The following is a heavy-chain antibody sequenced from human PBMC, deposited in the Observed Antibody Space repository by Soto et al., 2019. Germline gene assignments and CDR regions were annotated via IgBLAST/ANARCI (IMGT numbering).Heavy chain of an antibody. CDR2: ISAYNGNT. J-gene: IGHJ3*02. V-gene: IGHV1-18*01. CDR1: GYTFTSYG. D-gene: IGHD3-16*02. CDR3: ARDSHYDYIWGSYRHDAFDI. Sequence: ASVKVSCKASGYTFTSYGISWVRQAPGQGLEWMGWISAYNGNTNYAQKLQGRVTMTTDTSTSTAYMELRSLRSDDTAVYYCARDSHYDYIWGSYRHDAFDIWGQGTMVTVSS.